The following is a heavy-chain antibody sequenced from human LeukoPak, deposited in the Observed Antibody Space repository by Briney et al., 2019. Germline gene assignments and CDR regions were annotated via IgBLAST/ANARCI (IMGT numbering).Heavy chain of an antibody. CDR1: GGSISSSSHY. J-gene: IGHJ4*02. Sequence: SETLSLTCTVSGGSISSSSHYWGWIRQPAGKGLEWIGRIYTSGSTNYNPSLKSRVTMSVDTSKNQFSLKLSSVTAADTAVYYCARDDYYDSLDYWGQGTLVTVSS. D-gene: IGHD3-22*01. CDR2: IYTSGST. CDR3: ARDDYYDSLDY. V-gene: IGHV4-61*02.